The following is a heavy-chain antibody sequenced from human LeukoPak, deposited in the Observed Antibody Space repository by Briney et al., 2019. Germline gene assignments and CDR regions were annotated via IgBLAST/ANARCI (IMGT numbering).Heavy chain of an antibody. J-gene: IGHJ4*02. CDR1: GFTFSSYS. CDR3: ASTSRGTPTFDYGSGSYARPRDY. V-gene: IGHV3-21*01. CDR2: ISSSSSYI. D-gene: IGHD3-10*01. Sequence: PGGSLRLSCAASGFTFSSYSMNWVRQAPGKGLEWVSSISSSSSYIYYADSVKGRFTISRDNAKNSLYLQMNSLRAEDTAVYYCASTSRGTPTFDYGSGSYARPRDYWGQGTLVTVSS.